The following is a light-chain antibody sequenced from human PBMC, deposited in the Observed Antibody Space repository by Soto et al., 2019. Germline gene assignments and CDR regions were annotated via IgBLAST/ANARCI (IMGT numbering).Light chain of an antibody. CDR2: RNN. J-gene: IGLJ2*01. CDR1: SSNVGSNY. Sequence: QSVLTQPPSASGTPGQRVTISCSGSSSNVGSNYVYWYQQLPGTAPKLLIYRNNQRPSGVPDRFSGSKSGTSGSLAISGLRSEDEADYHCAAWDDSLSGVVFGGGTKVTVL. V-gene: IGLV1-47*01. CDR3: AAWDDSLSGVV.